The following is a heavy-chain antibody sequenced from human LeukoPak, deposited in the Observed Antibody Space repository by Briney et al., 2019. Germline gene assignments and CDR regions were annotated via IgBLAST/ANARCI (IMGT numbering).Heavy chain of an antibody. CDR3: ARLMGWDSSGYR. Sequence: SETLSLTCTVSGGSISSSSYYWGWIRQPPGKGLEWIGSIYYSGSTYYNPSLKSRVTISVDTSKNQFSLKLSSVTAADTAVYYCARLMGWDSSGYRWGQGTLVTVSS. V-gene: IGHV4-39*07. CDR1: GGSISSSSYY. J-gene: IGHJ4*02. CDR2: IYYSGST. D-gene: IGHD3-22*01.